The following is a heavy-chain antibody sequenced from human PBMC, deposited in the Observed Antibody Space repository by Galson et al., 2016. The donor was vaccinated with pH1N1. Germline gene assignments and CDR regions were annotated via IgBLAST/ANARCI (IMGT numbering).Heavy chain of an antibody. V-gene: IGHV1-3*01. Sequence: SVKVSCNASGYTLTRYGMHWVRQAPGQSLEWMGWISPGSTKTKYSQKFQGRVTVTRDSSATTAYMELSSLTFEDTAVYYCARDLMGGTYAADYWGQGTQVTVS. J-gene: IGHJ4*02. CDR2: ISPGSTKT. CDR3: ARDLMGGTYAADY. CDR1: GYTLTRYG. D-gene: IGHD1-26*01.